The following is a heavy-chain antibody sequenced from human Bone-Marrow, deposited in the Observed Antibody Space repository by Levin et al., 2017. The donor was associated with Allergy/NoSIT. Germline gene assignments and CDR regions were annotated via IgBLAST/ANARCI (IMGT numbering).Heavy chain of an antibody. CDR1: GFTFSYYG. J-gene: IGHJ1*01. D-gene: IGHD5-24*01. CDR2: IMSTGATI. Sequence: GGSLRLSCAASGFTFSYYGMNWVRQAPGKGLEWIAYIMSTGATIYYAESVEGRFTISRDNAKNSLYLQMNSLTDEDTAVYFCVRFNSGEYFRHWGQGTPVTVSS. V-gene: IGHV3-48*02. CDR3: VRFNSGEYFRH.